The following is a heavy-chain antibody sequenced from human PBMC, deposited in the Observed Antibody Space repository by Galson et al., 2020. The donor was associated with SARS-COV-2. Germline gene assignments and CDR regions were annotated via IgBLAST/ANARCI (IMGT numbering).Heavy chain of an antibody. CDR2: IDWDDDK. CDR1: GFSLSTSGMC. J-gene: IGHJ6*02. Sequence: SGPTLVKPTQPLTLTCTFSGFSLSTSGMCVSWIRQPPGKALEWLALIDWDDDKYYSTSLKTRLTISKDTSKNQVVLTMTNMDPVDTATYYCARITVNSSSWLGYDDDYGMDVPGQATPVTVSS. D-gene: IGHD6-13*01. CDR3: ARITVNSSSWLGYDDDYGMDV. V-gene: IGHV2-70*01.